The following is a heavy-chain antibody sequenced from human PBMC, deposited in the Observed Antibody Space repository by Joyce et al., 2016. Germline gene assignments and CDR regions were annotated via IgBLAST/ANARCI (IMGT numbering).Heavy chain of an antibody. J-gene: IGHJ2*01. CDR2: VYLHGIP. V-gene: IGHV4-38-2*01. D-gene: IGHD1-14*01. Sequence: QVQLQESGPGLVKPSETLSLTCGVSGLSFDLHSFWGWIMQPPGKGREWIGKVYLHGIPHYSPSLKSRVTISMDTSKNQFSLNLNSLTAADTAVYFCARRPYNVHTPLGSDWYFDLWGRGTLVTVSS. CDR3: ARRPYNVHTPLGSDWYFDL. CDR1: GLSFDLHSF.